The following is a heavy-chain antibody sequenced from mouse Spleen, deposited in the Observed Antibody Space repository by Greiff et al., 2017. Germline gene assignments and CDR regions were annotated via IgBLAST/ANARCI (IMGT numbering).Heavy chain of an antibody. Sequence: QVQLQQSGAELAKPGASVKMSCKASGYTFTSYWMHWVKQRPGQGLEWIGYINPSTGYTEYNQKFKDKATLTADKSSSTAYMQLSSLTSEDSAVYYCARRGTRYGYYFDYWGQGTTLTVSS. CDR2: INPSTGYT. CDR1: GYTFTSYW. D-gene: IGHD2-14*01. CDR3: ARRGTRYGYYFDY. V-gene: IGHV1-7*01. J-gene: IGHJ2*01.